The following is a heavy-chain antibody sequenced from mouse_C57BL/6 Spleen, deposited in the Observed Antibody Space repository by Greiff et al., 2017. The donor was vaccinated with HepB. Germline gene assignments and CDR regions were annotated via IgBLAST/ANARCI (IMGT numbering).Heavy chain of an antibody. D-gene: IGHD1-1*01. CDR2: ISDGGSYT. J-gene: IGHJ1*03. CDR1: GFTFSSYA. Sequence: EVQGVESGGGLVKPGGSLKLSCAASGFTFSSYAMSWVRQTPEKRLEWVATISDGGSYTYYPDNVKGRFTISRDNAKNNLYLQMSHLKSEDTAMYYCATITTVAWYFDVWGTGTTVTVSS. V-gene: IGHV5-4*01. CDR3: ATITTVAWYFDV.